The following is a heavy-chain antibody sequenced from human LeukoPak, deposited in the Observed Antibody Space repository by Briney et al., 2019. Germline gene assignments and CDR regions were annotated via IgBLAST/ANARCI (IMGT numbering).Heavy chain of an antibody. CDR2: IKQDGSEK. V-gene: IGHV3-7*01. J-gene: IGHJ6*02. CDR3: ARERVVAVAGAYYYYGMDV. Sequence: GGSLRLSCAASGFTFSSYWMSWVRLAPGKGLEWVANIKQDGSEKYYVDSVKGRFNISRDNARNPLFLQINSLRAEDTAVYYCARERVVAVAGAYYYYGMDVWGPGTTVTVSS. D-gene: IGHD6-19*01. CDR1: GFTFSSYW.